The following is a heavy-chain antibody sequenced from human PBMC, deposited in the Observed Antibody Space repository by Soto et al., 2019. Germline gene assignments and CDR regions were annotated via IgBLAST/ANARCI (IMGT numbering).Heavy chain of an antibody. D-gene: IGHD6-6*01. V-gene: IGHV3-30-3*01. J-gene: IGHJ4*02. Sequence: QVQLVESGGGVVQPGRSLRLSCAASGFTFSSHSIQWVRQAPGKGLEWVAVISYDGSIKYYADSVKGRFTISRDNSKNTAYLQMNSLRAEDTAVFYCAREWSTSWDLDYWGQGTLVIVSS. CDR2: ISYDGSIK. CDR3: AREWSTSWDLDY. CDR1: GFTFSSHS.